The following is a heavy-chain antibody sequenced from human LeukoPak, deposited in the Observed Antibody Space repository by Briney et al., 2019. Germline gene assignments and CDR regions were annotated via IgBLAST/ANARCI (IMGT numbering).Heavy chain of an antibody. CDR3: ARSDTAMDPVDY. J-gene: IGHJ4*02. CDR2: IIPIFGTA. V-gene: IGHV1-69*13. CDR1: GGTFSSYA. D-gene: IGHD5-18*01. Sequence: ASVKVSCKASGGTFSSYAISWVRRAPGQGLEWMGGIIPIFGTANYAQKFQGRVTITADESTSTAYMELSSLRSEDTAVYYCARSDTAMDPVDYWGQGTLVTVSS.